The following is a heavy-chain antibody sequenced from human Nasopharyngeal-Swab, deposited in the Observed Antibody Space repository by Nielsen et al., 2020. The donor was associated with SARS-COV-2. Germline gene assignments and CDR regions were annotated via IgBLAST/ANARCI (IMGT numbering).Heavy chain of an antibody. CDR3: ARDPDWYWYAIDS. CDR2: ISGGGASE. D-gene: IGHD2-8*02. V-gene: IGHV3-23*01. CDR1: GFTFSDYY. Sequence: GESLKISCAASGFTFSDYYMSWFRQAPGKGLEWVSSISGGGASEDYADSVKGRFTISRDYSKKMLYLQMNSLRAEDTAVYYCARDPDWYWYAIDSWGQGTLVTVSS. J-gene: IGHJ4*02.